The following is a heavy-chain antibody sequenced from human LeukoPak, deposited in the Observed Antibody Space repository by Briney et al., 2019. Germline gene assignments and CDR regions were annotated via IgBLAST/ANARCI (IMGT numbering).Heavy chain of an antibody. CDR2: ISSSSSYI. D-gene: IGHD3-22*01. J-gene: IGHJ4*02. CDR1: GFTFSSYS. CDR3: AREAYDSSGPYGIFDY. Sequence: GGSLRLSCAASGFTFSSYSMNWVRQAPGKGLEWVSSISSSSSYIYYADSVKGRFTISRDNAKNSLYLQMNSLRAEDTAVYYCAREAYDSSGPYGIFDYWGQGTLVTVSS. V-gene: IGHV3-21*04.